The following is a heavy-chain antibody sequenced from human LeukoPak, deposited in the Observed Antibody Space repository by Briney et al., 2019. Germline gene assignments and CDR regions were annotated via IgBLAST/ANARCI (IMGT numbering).Heavy chain of an antibody. J-gene: IGHJ4*02. CDR2: INEDASKK. D-gene: IGHD5-18*01. Sequence: GGSLRLSCAASGFTFTNYWMIWVRQAPGKGLEWAANINEDASKKYYVGSVEGRFTISRDNAKNSVFLQMNSLRAEDTALYYCAADTPLRGFSYGFDYWGQGTLVTVSS. V-gene: IGHV3-7*01. CDR1: GFTFTNYW. CDR3: AADTPLRGFSYGFDY.